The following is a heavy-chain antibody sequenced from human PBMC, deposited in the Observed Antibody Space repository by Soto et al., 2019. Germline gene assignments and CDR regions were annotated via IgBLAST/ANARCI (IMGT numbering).Heavy chain of an antibody. V-gene: IGHV4-39*01. Sequence: SETLSLTCAVPGGSISGSYYYWGWLRQSPGRGPEWIGSVFYTGFTSYNPSLESRVSVSVDTSKNQFSLKVSAVTAADTAVYYCASSQKGYNWNYFDHWGQGALVTVSS. CDR3: ASSQKGYNWNYFDH. CDR1: GGSISGSYYY. D-gene: IGHD1-20*01. J-gene: IGHJ4*02. CDR2: VFYTGFT.